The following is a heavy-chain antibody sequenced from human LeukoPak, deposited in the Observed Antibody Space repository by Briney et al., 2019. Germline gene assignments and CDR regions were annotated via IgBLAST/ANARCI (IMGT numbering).Heavy chain of an antibody. D-gene: IGHD3-16*01. V-gene: IGHV4-61*02. J-gene: IGHJ4*02. CDR3: ARALSNDYYFDY. Sequence: SQTLSLTCTVSGGSISGGSYYWSWIRQPAGKGLEWIGRIYTSGSTNYNPSLKSRVTISVDTSKNQFSLKLSSVTAADTAVYYCARALSNDYYFDYWGQGTLVTVSS. CDR2: IYTSGST. CDR1: GGSISGGSYY.